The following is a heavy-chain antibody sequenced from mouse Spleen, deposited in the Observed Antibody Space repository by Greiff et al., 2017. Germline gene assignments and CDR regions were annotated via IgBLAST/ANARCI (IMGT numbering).Heavy chain of an antibody. J-gene: IGHJ4*01. CDR1: GYTFTSYW. CDR2: IYPGNSDT. D-gene: IGHD2-14*01. Sequence: VQLQQSGTVLARPGASVKMSCKTSGYTFTSYWMHWVKQRPGQGLEWIGAIYPGNSDTSYNQKFKGKAKLTAVTSASTAYMELSSLTNEDSAVYYCTKTYYRYGYAMDYWGQGTSVTVSS. V-gene: IGHV1-5*01. CDR3: TKTYYRYGYAMDY.